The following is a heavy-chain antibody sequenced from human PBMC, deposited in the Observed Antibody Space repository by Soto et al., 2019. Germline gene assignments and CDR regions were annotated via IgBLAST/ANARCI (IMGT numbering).Heavy chain of an antibody. D-gene: IGHD5-18*01. Sequence: GGSLRLSCAASGFTFDDYTMHWVRQAPGKGLEWVSLISWDGGSTYYADSVKGRFTISRDNSKNSLYLQMNSLRTEDTALYYCAKGWIQGYGPGDGMDVWGQGTTVTVSS. CDR3: AKGWIQGYGPGDGMDV. V-gene: IGHV3-43*01. J-gene: IGHJ6*02. CDR1: GFTFDDYT. CDR2: ISWDGGST.